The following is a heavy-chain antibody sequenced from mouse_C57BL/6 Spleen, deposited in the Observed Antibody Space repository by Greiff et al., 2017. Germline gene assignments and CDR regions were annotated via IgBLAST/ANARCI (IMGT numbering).Heavy chain of an antibody. Sequence: VKLKQSGAELVRPGASVKLSCKASGYTFTDYYINWVKQRPGQGLEWIARIYPGSGNTYYNEKFKGKATLTAEKSSSTAYMQLSSLTSEDSAVYFCARWLLPWYFDVWGTGTTVTVSS. CDR2: IYPGSGNT. CDR1: GYTFTDYY. CDR3: ARWLLPWYFDV. V-gene: IGHV1-76*01. D-gene: IGHD2-3*01. J-gene: IGHJ1*03.